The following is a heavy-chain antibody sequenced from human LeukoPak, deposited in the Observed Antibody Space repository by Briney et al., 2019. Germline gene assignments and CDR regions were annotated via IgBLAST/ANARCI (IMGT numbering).Heavy chain of an antibody. D-gene: IGHD2-2*01. J-gene: IGHJ4*02. CDR3: YLSGAQLNYFDY. CDR1: VDTFTAEY. Sequence: SLSPSPTPSVDTFTAEYMHSGPQAPGQARRYLGWINTNGSSTNYAQKLKGRVTMTRATSISTAYMVLSRLASDDTAVYYCYLSGAQLNYFDYWGQGTLVTVSS. V-gene: IGHV1-2*02. CDR2: INTNGSST.